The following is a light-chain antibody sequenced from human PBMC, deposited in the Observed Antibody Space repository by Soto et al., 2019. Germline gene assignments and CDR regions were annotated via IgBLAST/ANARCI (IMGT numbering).Light chain of an antibody. CDR3: QQLNTYPYT. CDR1: QGISNS. V-gene: IGKV1-9*01. Sequence: IPLTQSPSSLSGSVGDRVSITCWASQGISNSLAWYQQKPGKAPNLLIYGASTLQSGVPSRFTGSGSETDFTLTISSLQPEDFATYYCQQLNTYPYTFGQGTKLEIK. J-gene: IGKJ2*01. CDR2: GAS.